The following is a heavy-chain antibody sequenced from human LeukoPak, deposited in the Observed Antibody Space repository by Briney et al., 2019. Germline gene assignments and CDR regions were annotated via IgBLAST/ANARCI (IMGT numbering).Heavy chain of an antibody. Sequence: GGSLRLSCVASGFTFSNYFMHWVRQAPGRGLDWVALIWSDGSSQYYADSVKGRFTISRDNSKNTLYLQMNSLRAEDTAVYYCAKGVSSWYRGSFDYWGRGTLVTVSS. J-gene: IGHJ4*02. D-gene: IGHD6-13*01. CDR2: IWSDGSSQ. V-gene: IGHV3-33*06. CDR1: GFTFSNYF. CDR3: AKGVSSWYRGSFDY.